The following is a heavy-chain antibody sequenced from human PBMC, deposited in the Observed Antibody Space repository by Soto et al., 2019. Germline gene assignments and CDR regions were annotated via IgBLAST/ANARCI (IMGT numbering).Heavy chain of an antibody. Sequence: ASVKVSCKASGYTFTSYGISWVRQAPGQGLEWMGWISAYNGNTNYAQKLQGRVTMTTDTSTSTAYMELRSLRSDDTAVYYCARDYDFWSGYGGMDVWGQGTTVTVSS. D-gene: IGHD3-3*01. CDR3: ARDYDFWSGYGGMDV. V-gene: IGHV1-18*01. CDR1: GYTFTSYG. CDR2: ISAYNGNT. J-gene: IGHJ6*02.